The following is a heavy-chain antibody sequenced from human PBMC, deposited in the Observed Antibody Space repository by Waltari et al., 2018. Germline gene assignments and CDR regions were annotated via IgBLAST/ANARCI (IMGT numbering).Heavy chain of an antibody. V-gene: IGHV4-39*07. Sequence: LQLQESGQGLVTASETLSLNCTVSDDSTRHSSYFWGWIRQPPGKGLEWIGSVYISGTTYYNPSLKGRVTMSLETSKNQFSLKLKSVTAADTAVYYCARGGYYYDTLGDSWGQGTLVTVSS. J-gene: IGHJ5*01. CDR2: VYISGTT. CDR1: DDSTRHSSYF. D-gene: IGHD3-22*01. CDR3: ARGGYYYDTLGDS.